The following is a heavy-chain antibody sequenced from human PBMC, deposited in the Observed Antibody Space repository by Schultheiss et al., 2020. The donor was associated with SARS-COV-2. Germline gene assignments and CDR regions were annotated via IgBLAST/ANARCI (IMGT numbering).Heavy chain of an antibody. Sequence: GGSLRLSCAASGFIFSSYWMYWVRQAPGKGLEWVAVIWYDGSNKYYADSVKGRFTISRDNSKNTLYLQMNSLRAEDTAVYYCARGDRGGGDYGMDVWGQGTTVTVSS. D-gene: IGHD3-16*01. CDR3: ARGDRGGGDYGMDV. CDR1: GFIFSSYW. CDR2: IWYDGSNK. J-gene: IGHJ6*02. V-gene: IGHV3-33*08.